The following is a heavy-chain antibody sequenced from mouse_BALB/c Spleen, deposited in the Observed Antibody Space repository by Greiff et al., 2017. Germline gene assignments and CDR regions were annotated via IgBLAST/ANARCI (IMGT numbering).Heavy chain of an antibody. V-gene: IGHV1-82*01. CDR3: ARYYYDPWFAY. D-gene: IGHD1-1*02. J-gene: IGHJ3*01. Sequence: QVQLQQSGPELVKPGASVKISCKASGYAFSSSWMNWVKQRPGQGLEWIGRIYPGDGDTNYNGKFKGKATLTADKSSSTAYMQLSSLTSVDSAVYFCARYYYDPWFAYWGQGTLVTVSA. CDR1: GYAFSSSW. CDR2: IYPGDGDT.